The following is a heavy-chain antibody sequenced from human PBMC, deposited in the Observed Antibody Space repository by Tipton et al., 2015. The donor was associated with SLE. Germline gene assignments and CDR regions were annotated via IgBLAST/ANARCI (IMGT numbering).Heavy chain of an antibody. CDR2: IYYSGTT. D-gene: IGHD6-6*01. J-gene: IGHJ3*02. CDR1: GGSISSYY. CDR3: ARHSWGSSVI. Sequence: TLSLTCTVSGGSISSYYWGWIRQPPGKGLEWIGSIYYSGTTYYNPSLKSQVTMSVDTSKNQFSLTVNSVAAADTAVYYCARHSWGSSVIWGQGTMVTVSS. V-gene: IGHV4-39*01.